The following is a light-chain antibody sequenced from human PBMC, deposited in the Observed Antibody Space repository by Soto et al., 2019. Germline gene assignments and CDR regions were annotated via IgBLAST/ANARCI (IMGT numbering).Light chain of an antibody. CDR1: QSVTTW. V-gene: IGKV1-5*03. J-gene: IGKJ5*01. CDR3: QQYSTYPIT. CDR2: KAS. Sequence: DIQMTQSPSTLSASVGDRVTITCRASQSVTTWLAWYQQKPGKAPKLLLYKASNLESGLPSRFTGSGSGTEFTLTISSLQSDDFATYYCQQYSTYPITFGQGTRLEMK.